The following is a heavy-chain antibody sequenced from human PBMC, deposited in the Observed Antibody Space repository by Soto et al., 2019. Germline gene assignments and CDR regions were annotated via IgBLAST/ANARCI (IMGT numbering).Heavy chain of an antibody. V-gene: IGHV4-59*08. CDR3: ARLWSGYWNYLRLQYFDY. CDR2: IYYSGST. Sequence: SETLSLTCIVSGGSISSYYWSWIRQPPGKGLEWIGYIYYSGSTNYNPSLKSRVTISVDTSKNQFSLKLSSVTAADTAVYYCARLWSGYWNYLRLQYFDYWGQGTLVTVSS. J-gene: IGHJ4*02. CDR1: GGSISSYY. D-gene: IGHD3-3*01.